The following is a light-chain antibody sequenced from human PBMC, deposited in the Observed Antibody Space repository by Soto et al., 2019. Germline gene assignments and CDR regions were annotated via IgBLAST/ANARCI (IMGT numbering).Light chain of an antibody. Sequence: DIQMTQSPSSLSASLGDRVTISCRASQNIDSYLNWYQQRPGKAPKLLIHDASSLQSGVPSRFSGSGSGTDFALTISSLQPEDFATIYCQQTYSTPWTFGQGTKVDI. V-gene: IGKV1-39*01. J-gene: IGKJ1*01. CDR1: QNIDSY. CDR3: QQTYSTPWT. CDR2: DAS.